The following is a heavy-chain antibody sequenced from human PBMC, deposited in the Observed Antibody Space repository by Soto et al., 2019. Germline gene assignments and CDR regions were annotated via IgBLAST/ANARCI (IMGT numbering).Heavy chain of an antibody. V-gene: IGHV4-59*08. CDR1: GCSISSYY. Sequence: ASETLSLTCTVSGCSISSYYWSWIRQPPGKGLEWIGYIYYSGSTNYNPSLKSRVTISVDTSKNQFSLKLSSVTAADTAVYYCARHGLLGEWPHLHDAFDIWGQGTMVTVSS. CDR3: ARHGLLGEWPHLHDAFDI. J-gene: IGHJ3*02. D-gene: IGHD3-10*01. CDR2: IYYSGST.